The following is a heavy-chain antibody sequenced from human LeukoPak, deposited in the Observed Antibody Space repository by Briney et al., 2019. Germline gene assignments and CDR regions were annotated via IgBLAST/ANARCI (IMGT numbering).Heavy chain of an antibody. CDR2: INHSGST. D-gene: IGHD2-2*01. V-gene: IGHV4-34*01. CDR1: GGSFSGYY. J-gene: IGHJ6*02. Sequence: SETLSLTCAVYGGSFSGYYWSWIRQPPGKGLEWIGEINHSGSTNYNPSLKSRVTISVDTSKNQFSLKLSSVTAADTAVYYCARGFIVVVPAASGAPDYYYYGMDVWGQGTTVTVSS. CDR3: ARGFIVVVPAASGAPDYYYYGMDV.